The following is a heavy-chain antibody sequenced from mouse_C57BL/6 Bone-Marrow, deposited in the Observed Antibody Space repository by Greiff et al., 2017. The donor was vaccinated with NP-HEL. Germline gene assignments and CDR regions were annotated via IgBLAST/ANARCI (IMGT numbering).Heavy chain of an antibody. CDR1: GFTFSDYG. CDR3: ARGDAGEFGY. J-gene: IGHJ1*03. D-gene: IGHD2-13*01. V-gene: IGHV5-17*01. Sequence: EVQLEESGGGLVKPGGSLKLSCAASGFTFSDYGMHWVRQAPEKGLEWVAYISSGSSTIYYADTVKGRFTISGDKATNTLFLQISSLRSEDSAVYYCARGDAGEFGYWGTRPTVT. CDR2: ISSGSSTI.